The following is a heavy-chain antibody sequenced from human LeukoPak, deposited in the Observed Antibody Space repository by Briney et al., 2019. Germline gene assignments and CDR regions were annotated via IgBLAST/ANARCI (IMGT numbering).Heavy chain of an antibody. Sequence: SETLSLTCAVYGGSFSGYYWSWIRQPPGKGLEWIGEINHGGSTNYNPSLKSRVTISVDTSKNQFSLKLSSVTAADTAVYYCARLGIVVVPAATPTPDPPNWFDPWGQGTLVTVSS. CDR2: INHGGST. J-gene: IGHJ5*02. CDR1: GGSFSGYY. CDR3: ARLGIVVVPAATPTPDPPNWFDP. D-gene: IGHD2-2*01. V-gene: IGHV4-34*01.